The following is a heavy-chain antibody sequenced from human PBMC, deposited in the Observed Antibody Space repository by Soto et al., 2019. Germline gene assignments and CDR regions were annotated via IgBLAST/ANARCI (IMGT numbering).Heavy chain of an antibody. CDR1: GGSISSGGYS. V-gene: IGHV4-30-2*01. J-gene: IGHJ4*02. D-gene: IGHD2-15*01. CDR3: ARYGGNPHFDY. Sequence: LSLTCAVSGGSISSGGYSWSWIRQPPGKGLEWIGYMYHSGSTYYNPSLKSRVTISIDRSKNQFSLKLSSVTAADTAVYYCARYGGNPHFDYWGQGTLVTVSS. CDR2: MYHSGST.